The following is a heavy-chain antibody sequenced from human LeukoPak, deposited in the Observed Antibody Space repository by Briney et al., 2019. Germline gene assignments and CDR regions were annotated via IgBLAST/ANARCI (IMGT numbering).Heavy chain of an antibody. CDR2: IYYSGST. V-gene: IGHV4-39*07. Sequence: PSETLSLTCTVSGGSISSSRYYWGWIRQPPGKGLAWIGSIYYSGSTYYSPSLKSRVTISVDTSKNQFSLKLSSVTAADTAVYYCARDLRRIQLYYFDYWGQGTLVTVSS. CDR3: ARDLRRIQLYYFDY. J-gene: IGHJ4*02. D-gene: IGHD5-18*01. CDR1: GGSISSSRYY.